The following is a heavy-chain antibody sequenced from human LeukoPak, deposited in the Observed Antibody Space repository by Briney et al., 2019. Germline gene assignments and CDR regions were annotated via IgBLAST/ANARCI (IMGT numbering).Heavy chain of an antibody. V-gene: IGHV4-30-2*01. CDR3: ARVSGQLWFFDY. J-gene: IGHJ4*02. CDR2: IYHSGST. CDR1: GGSISSGGDS. D-gene: IGHD5-18*01. Sequence: SQTPSLTCAVSGGSISSGGDSWSWIRQPPGKGLEWIGYIYHSGSTYYNPSLKSRVTISVDRSKNQFSLKLSSVTAADTAVYYCARVSGQLWFFDYWGQGTLVTVSS.